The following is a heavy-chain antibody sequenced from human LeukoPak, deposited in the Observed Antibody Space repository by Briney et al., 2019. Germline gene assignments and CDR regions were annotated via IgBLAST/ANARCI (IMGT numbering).Heavy chain of an antibody. Sequence: SETLSLTCAVYGGSFSGYYWSWIRQPPGKGLEWIGEINHSGSTNYNPSLKSRVTISVDTSKNQFSLKLSSVTAADTAVYYCARDEDTATGYGYWGQGTLVTVSS. CDR1: GGSFSGYY. D-gene: IGHD5-18*01. J-gene: IGHJ4*02. CDR3: ARDEDTATGYGY. V-gene: IGHV4-34*01. CDR2: INHSGST.